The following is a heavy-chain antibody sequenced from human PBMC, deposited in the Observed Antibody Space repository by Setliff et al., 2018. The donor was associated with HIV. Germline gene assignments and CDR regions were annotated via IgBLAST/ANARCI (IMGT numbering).Heavy chain of an antibody. CDR3: ARHSGLGGYYSPFDY. CDR1: GGSMTNY. J-gene: IGHJ4*02. V-gene: IGHV4-4*07. CDR2: IYTSGST. Sequence: SETLSLTCTVSGGSMTNYWSWIRQPAGKGLEWIGRIYTSGSTNYNPSLKSRVTISVDTSKNQFSLKLSSVTAADTTVYYCARHSGLGGYYSPFDYWGPGTLVTVS. D-gene: IGHD3-22*01.